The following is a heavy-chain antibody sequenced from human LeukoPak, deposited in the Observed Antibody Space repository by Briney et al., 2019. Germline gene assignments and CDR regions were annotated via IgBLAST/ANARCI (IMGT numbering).Heavy chain of an antibody. CDR3: AKSVLGRVVVDFDY. Sequence: GGSLRLSCATSGFTFSSYAMSWVRQAPRKGLEWVSAITGSGGNTYYADSVKGRFTISRDNSKNTLYLQMSSLRVEDTALYYCAKSVLGRVVVDFDYWGPGNLVTVSS. D-gene: IGHD3-3*01. CDR2: ITGSGGNT. V-gene: IGHV3-23*01. J-gene: IGHJ4*02. CDR1: GFTFSSYA.